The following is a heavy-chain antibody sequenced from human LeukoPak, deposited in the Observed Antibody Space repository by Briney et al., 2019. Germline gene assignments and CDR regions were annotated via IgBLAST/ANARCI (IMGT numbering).Heavy chain of an antibody. D-gene: IGHD6-6*01. CDR2: IYYSGST. CDR1: GGSISSSSYY. CDR3: AKGGIIAARPLNWFAP. Sequence: PSETLSLTCTVSGGSISSSSYYWGWIRQPPGKGLEWIGSIYYSGSTYYNPSLKSRVTISVDTSKNQFSLKLSSVTAADTAVYYCAKGGIIAARPLNWFAPWGQGTLVTVSS. J-gene: IGHJ5*02. V-gene: IGHV4-39*07.